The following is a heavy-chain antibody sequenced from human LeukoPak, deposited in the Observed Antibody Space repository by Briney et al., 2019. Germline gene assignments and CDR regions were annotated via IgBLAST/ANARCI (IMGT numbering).Heavy chain of an antibody. J-gene: IGHJ4*02. CDR1: GFTFSSYG. CDR3: AKEDTAMVPGD. CDR2: ISYDGSNK. D-gene: IGHD5-18*01. Sequence: GGSLRLSCAASGFTFSSYGMHWVRQAPGKGLEWVAVISYDGSNKYYADSVKGRFTISRDNSKNTLYLQMNSLRAEDTAVYYCAKEDTAMVPGDWGQGTLVTVSS. V-gene: IGHV3-30*18.